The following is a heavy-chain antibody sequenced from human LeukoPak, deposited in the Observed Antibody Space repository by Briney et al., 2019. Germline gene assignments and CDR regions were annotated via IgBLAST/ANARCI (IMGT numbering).Heavy chain of an antibody. CDR3: ARRPITMVRGVDWYFDL. D-gene: IGHD3-10*01. CDR1: AFTFSNYW. J-gene: IGHJ2*01. CDR2: IKQDGSEK. V-gene: IGHV3-7*01. Sequence: PGGSLRLSCAASAFTFSNYWMSWVRQAPGKGLEWVANIKQDGSEKYYVDSVKGRFTISRDNTKNSLYLQMNSLRAEDAAVYYCARRPITMVRGVDWYFDLWGRGTLVTVSS.